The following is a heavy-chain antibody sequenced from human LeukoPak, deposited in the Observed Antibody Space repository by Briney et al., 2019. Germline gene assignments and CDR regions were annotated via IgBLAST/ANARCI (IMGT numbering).Heavy chain of an antibody. D-gene: IGHD3-22*01. J-gene: IGHJ4*02. V-gene: IGHV3-49*04. CDR3: TRSEYTYYYDGSGYLIDY. CDR2: IRSKTYGGTT. CDR1: GFTFSSYW. Sequence: GGSLRLSCAASGFTFSSYWMTWVRQAPGKGLEWLGFIRSKTYGGTTELAASVEGRFTISRDDSKSIAYLQMNSLKTEDTAVYYCTRSEYTYYYDGSGYLIDYWGQGTLVTVSS.